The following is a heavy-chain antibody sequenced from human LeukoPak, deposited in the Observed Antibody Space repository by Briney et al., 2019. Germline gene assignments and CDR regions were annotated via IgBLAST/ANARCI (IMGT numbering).Heavy chain of an antibody. Sequence: VASVKVSCKASGYTFTGYYMHWVRQAPGQGLEWMGWINPNSGGTNYAQKFQGRVTMTRDTSISTAYMELSRLRSDDTAVYYCARDGDDYGDYVDAFDIWGQGTMVTVSS. V-gene: IGHV1-2*02. CDR1: GYTFTGYY. CDR3: ARDGDDYGDYVDAFDI. CDR2: INPNSGGT. J-gene: IGHJ3*02. D-gene: IGHD4-17*01.